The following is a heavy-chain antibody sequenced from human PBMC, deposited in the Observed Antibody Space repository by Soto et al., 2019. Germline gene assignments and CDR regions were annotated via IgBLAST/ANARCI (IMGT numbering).Heavy chain of an antibody. CDR1: GGTFSSYA. CDR3: ARDQDQDLDYYGMDV. CDR2: IIPIFGTA. J-gene: IGHJ6*02. Sequence: ASVKVSCKASGGTFSSYAISWVRQAPGQGLEWMGGIIPIFGTANYAQKFQGRVTITADESTSTAYMELSSLRSEDTAVYYCARDQDQDLDYYGMDVWGQGTTVTVSS. D-gene: IGHD2-15*01. V-gene: IGHV1-69*13.